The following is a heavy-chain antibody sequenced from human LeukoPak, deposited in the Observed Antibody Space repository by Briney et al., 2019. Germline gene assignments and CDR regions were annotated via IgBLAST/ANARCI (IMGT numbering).Heavy chain of an antibody. CDR3: ATSYGFREGYYYYGMDV. V-gene: IGHV4-4*07. Sequence: PSETLSLTCTVSGGSISSDYWTWIRQPAGKGLEWIGRIYSSGSSNYNPSLTSRVTMSLDTSKNHFSLKLSSVTAADTAVYYFATSYGFREGYYYYGMDVWGQGTSVTVS. J-gene: IGHJ6*02. CDR2: IYSSGSS. CDR1: GGSISSDY. D-gene: IGHD3-10*01.